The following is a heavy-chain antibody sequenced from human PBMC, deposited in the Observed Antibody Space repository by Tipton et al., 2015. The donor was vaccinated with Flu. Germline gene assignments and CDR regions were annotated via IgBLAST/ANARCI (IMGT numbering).Heavy chain of an antibody. J-gene: IGHJ5*02. D-gene: IGHD6-13*01. CDR3: ARDGLLATAGRGDWFDP. CDR1: GFTFSSYS. Sequence: GSLRLSCAASGFTFSSYSMNWVRQAPGKGLEWVSSISSSSSHIYYADSVKGRFTISRDNAKNSLYLQMNSLRGEDTAVYYCARDGLLATAGRGDWFDPWGQGTLVTVSS. CDR2: ISSSSSHI. V-gene: IGHV3-21*01.